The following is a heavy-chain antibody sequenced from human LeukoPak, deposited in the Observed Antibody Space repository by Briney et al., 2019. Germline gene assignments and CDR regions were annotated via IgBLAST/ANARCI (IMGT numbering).Heavy chain of an antibody. D-gene: IGHD6-19*01. Sequence: PSETLSLTCAVYGGSFSAYYWSWIRQPPGKGLEWIGEVNHSGSTNYNPSLKSRVTISVDTSKNQFSLKLSSVTAADTAVYYCASTWEWLVRGYFDLWGRGTLVTVPS. CDR2: VNHSGST. J-gene: IGHJ2*01. V-gene: IGHV4-34*01. CDR3: ASTWEWLVRGYFDL. CDR1: GGSFSAYY.